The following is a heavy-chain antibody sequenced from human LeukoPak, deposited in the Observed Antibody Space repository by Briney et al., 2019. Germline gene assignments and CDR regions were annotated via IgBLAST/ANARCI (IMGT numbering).Heavy chain of an antibody. V-gene: IGHV6-1*01. CDR3: AREGSGGRHFDY. J-gene: IGHJ4*02. CDR1: GDSVSTNSAA. Sequence: SQTLSLTCAVSGDSVSTNSAAWNWIRQSPSRGLEWLGRTYYRSRWYNDYAVSVKSRITINPDTSRNQFSLQLNSLTPEDTAVYYCAREGSGGRHFDYWGQGTLVTVSS. CDR2: TYYRSRWYN. D-gene: IGHD6-25*01.